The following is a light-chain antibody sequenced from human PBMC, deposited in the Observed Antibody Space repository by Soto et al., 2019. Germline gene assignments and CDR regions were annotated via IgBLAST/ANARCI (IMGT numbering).Light chain of an antibody. J-gene: IGLJ3*02. CDR2: EVS. Sequence: QSVLTQPPSASGSPGQSVTISCTGTSSDVGAYNYVSWYRQYPGKAPKLMIYEVSKRPSGVPDRFSGSKSGNTASLTVSGLQSEDEADYYCSSPAGGNNLVFGGGTKLTVL. CDR3: SSPAGGNNLV. CDR1: SSDVGAYNY. V-gene: IGLV2-8*01.